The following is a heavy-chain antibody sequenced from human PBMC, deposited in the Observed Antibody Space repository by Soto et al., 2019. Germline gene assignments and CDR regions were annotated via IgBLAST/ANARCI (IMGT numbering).Heavy chain of an antibody. V-gene: IGHV1-2*02. D-gene: IGHD3-10*01. CDR2: INPNSGGT. Sequence: GASVKVSCKASGYTFTGYYMHWVRQAPGQGLEWMGWINPNSGGTNYAQKFQGRVTMTRDTSISTAYMELSRLRSDDTAVYYCARGGRSRDYYYYGMDVWGQGTTVTVSS. CDR1: GYTFTGYY. J-gene: IGHJ6*02. CDR3: ARGGRSRDYYYYGMDV.